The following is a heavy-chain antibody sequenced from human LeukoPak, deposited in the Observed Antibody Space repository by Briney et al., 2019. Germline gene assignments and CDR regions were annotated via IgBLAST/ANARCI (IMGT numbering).Heavy chain of an antibody. CDR3: ARDQNYDILTGYYKGARPLDLDY. CDR1: GYTFTGYY. V-gene: IGHV1-2*02. J-gene: IGHJ4*02. CDR2: INPNSGGT. D-gene: IGHD3-9*01. Sequence: ASVKVSCKASGYTFTGYYMHWVRQAPGQGLEWMGWINPNSGGTNYAQKFQGRVTMTRDTSISTAYMELSRLRSDDTAVYYCARDQNYDILTGYYKGARPLDLDYWGQGTLVTVSS.